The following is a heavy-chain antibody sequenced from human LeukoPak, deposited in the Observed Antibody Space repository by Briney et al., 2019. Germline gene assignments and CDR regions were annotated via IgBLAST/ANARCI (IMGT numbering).Heavy chain of an antibody. V-gene: IGHV5-51*01. J-gene: IGHJ4*02. Sequence: GESLKISFQGSGYSFTSYWIAWVRPMPGKGLEWMGIIYPDDSDTRYSPSFQGQVTITADKSISTAYLQWSSLKASDNAMYYCARQRRSSGWPNDYWGQGTLVTVSS. CDR1: GYSFTSYW. CDR2: IYPDDSDT. CDR3: ARQRRSSGWPNDY. D-gene: IGHD6-19*01.